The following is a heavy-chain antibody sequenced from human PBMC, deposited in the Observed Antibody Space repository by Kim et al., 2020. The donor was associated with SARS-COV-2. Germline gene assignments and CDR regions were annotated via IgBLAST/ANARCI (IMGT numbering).Heavy chain of an antibody. V-gene: IGHV3-64D*06. CDR2: ISSNGGST. D-gene: IGHD6-13*01. CDR1: GFTFSSYA. CDR3: VKGRVAAAAVGWFDP. J-gene: IGHJ5*02. Sequence: GGSLRLSCSASGFTFSSYAMHWVRQAPGKGLEYVSAISSNGGSTYYADSVKGRFTISRDNSKNTLYLQMSSLRAEDTAVYYCVKGRVAAAAVGWFDPWGQGTLVTVSS.